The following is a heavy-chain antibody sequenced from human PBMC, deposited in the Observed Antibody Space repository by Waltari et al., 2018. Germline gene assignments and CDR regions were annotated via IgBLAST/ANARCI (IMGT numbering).Heavy chain of an antibody. CDR2: INHRGST. J-gene: IGHJ4*02. Sequence: QVQLQQWGAGLLKPSETLSLTCAVYGGSFSGYYWSWIRQPPGKGLEWIGEINHRGSTNYNPSLKSRVTISVDTSKNQFSLKLSSVTAADTAVYYCARGRGSPLPNAFDYWGQGTLVTVSS. V-gene: IGHV4-34*01. CDR1: GGSFSGYY. D-gene: IGHD2-8*01. CDR3: ARGRGSPLPNAFDY.